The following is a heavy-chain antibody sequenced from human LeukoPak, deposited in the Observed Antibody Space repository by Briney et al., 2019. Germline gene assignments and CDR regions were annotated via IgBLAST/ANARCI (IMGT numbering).Heavy chain of an antibody. CDR3: ARDWAGSSYDY. CDR2: ISSTSSYI. J-gene: IGHJ4*02. V-gene: IGHV3-21*01. CDR1: GFTFSSYS. Sequence: GGSLRLSCAASGFTFSSYSIHWVRQTPGKGLEWVSSISSTSSYIYYADSVKGRFTISRDNAKNTVYLQIKSLRAEDTAVYYCARDWAGSSYDYWGQGTLVTVSS. D-gene: IGHD3-10*01.